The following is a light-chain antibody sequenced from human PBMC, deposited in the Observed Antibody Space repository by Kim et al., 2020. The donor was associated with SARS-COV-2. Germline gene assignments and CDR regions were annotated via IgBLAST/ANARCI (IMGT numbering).Light chain of an antibody. CDR1: QSVSSSY. Sequence: SPGERATLSCRASQSVSSSYLAWYQQKPGQAPRLLIYGASSRATGIPDRFGGSGSGTDFTLTISRLEPEDFAVYYCQQYGSSPRLTFGGGTKLEI. V-gene: IGKV3-20*01. CDR2: GAS. J-gene: IGKJ4*01. CDR3: QQYGSSPRLT.